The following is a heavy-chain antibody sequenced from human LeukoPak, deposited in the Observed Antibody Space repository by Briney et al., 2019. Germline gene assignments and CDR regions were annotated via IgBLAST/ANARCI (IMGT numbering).Heavy chain of an antibody. D-gene: IGHD1-26*01. CDR1: GFTFSSYD. J-gene: IGHJ6*02. CDR2: ISYDGSNK. CDR3: VRPRWALLLRDGMDV. Sequence: GGSLKLSCEASGFTFSSYDMHWVRQAPGQGLEWVAVISYDGSNKYYADSEKGRFTISRDKSKNTLYLQMNSLRAEDTAVYFCVRPRWALLLRDGMDVCGQGTTVTVSS. V-gene: IGHV3-30*04.